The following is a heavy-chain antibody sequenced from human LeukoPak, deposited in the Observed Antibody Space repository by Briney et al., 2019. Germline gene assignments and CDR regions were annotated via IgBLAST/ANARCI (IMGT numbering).Heavy chain of an antibody. V-gene: IGHV4-59*01. CDR3: ARMYGYTYGPDY. CDR1: GGSISSYY. J-gene: IGHJ4*02. D-gene: IGHD5-12*01. Sequence: SETLSLTCTVSGGSISSYYWNWIRQPPGKGLEWIGHVYYSGSTNYSPSLKTRVTISVDTSKHQFSLNLTSVTAADTAVYYCARMYGYTYGPDYWGQGTLVTVSS. CDR2: VYYSGST.